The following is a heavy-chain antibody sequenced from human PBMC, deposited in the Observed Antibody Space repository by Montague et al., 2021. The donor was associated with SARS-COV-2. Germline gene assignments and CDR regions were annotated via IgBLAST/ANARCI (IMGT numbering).Heavy chain of an antibody. D-gene: IGHD2-2*01. J-gene: IGHJ4*02. V-gene: IGHV6-1*01. Sequence: CAISGDSVSSNIATWNWIRQSPSGGLEWLGRTYYRSKWYNDYAESVKSRITIDSDTSKHQFSLHLNSVTPEDTAVYYCARIPVGSKYYFDFWGQGTLVTVSS. CDR2: TYYRSKWYN. CDR1: GDSVSSNIAT. CDR3: ARIPVGSKYYFDF.